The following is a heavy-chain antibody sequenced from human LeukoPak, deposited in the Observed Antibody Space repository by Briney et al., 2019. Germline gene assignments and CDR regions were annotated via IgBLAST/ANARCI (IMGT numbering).Heavy chain of an antibody. J-gene: IGHJ3*02. D-gene: IGHD6-13*01. Sequence: SETLSLTCTVSGASVSSGSYHWRWIRQPPGRGLEWIGYFFYSGSTDYNPSLKSRVTISLDTSKNQFSLKLNSVTAADTGLYYCARQSRQQLVLAFDIWGQGTMVTVSS. CDR1: GASVSSGSYH. V-gene: IGHV4-61*01. CDR3: ARQSRQQLVLAFDI. CDR2: FFYSGST.